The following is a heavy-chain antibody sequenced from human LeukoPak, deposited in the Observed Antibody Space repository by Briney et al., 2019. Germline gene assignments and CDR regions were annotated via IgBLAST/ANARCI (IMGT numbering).Heavy chain of an antibody. V-gene: IGHV1-69*06. D-gene: IGHD5-18*01. Sequence: ASVKVSCKASGGTFSSYAISWVRQAPGQGLEWMGGIIPIFGTANYAQKFQGRVTITADKSTSTAYMELSSLRSEDTAVYYCARAVYGRESWTQLWLHYYYYMDVWGKGTTVTVSS. J-gene: IGHJ6*03. CDR3: ARAVYGRESWTQLWLHYYYYMDV. CDR2: IIPIFGTA. CDR1: GGTFSSYA.